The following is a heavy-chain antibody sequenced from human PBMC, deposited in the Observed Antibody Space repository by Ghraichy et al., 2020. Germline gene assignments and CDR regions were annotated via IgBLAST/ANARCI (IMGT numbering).Heavy chain of an antibody. J-gene: IGHJ3*02. V-gene: IGHV3-23*01. CDR2: ISGGGSSS. Sequence: GGSLRLSCAASGFTFSDYAMSWVRQAPGKGLEWVARISGGGSSSYSADSVKGRFTISRDNSKNTLYLQMNSLRTDDTAVYYCAKDVRTGWYAFNPSASDIWGQGTVVTVSS. CDR1: GFTFSDYA. CDR3: AKDVRTGWYAFNPSASDI. D-gene: IGHD6-19*01.